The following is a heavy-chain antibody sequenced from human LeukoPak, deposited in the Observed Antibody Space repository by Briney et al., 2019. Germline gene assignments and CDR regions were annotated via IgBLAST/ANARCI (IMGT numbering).Heavy chain of an antibody. D-gene: IGHD5-24*01. J-gene: IGHJ4*02. V-gene: IGHV1-69*05. CDR3: ARDLGDGYNKFDY. CDR2: IIPIFGTA. CDR1: GGTFSSYA. Sequence: GASVKVSCKASGGTFSSYAISWVRQAPGQGLEWMARIIPIFGTANYAQKFQGRVTITTDESTSTAYMELSSLRSEDTAVYYCARDLGDGYNKFDYWGQGTLVTVSS.